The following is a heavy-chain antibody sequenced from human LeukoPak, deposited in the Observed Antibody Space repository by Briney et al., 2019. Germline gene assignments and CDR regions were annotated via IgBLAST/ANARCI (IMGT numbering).Heavy chain of an antibody. CDR2: INPSGGSA. D-gene: IGHD3-22*01. Sequence: ASVKVSCKASGYTFTSYYMHWVRQAPGQGLEWMGIINPSGGSASYAQKFQGRVTMTRDTSTSTVYMELSSLRSEDTAVYYCARAPYYYDSSGYYDYWGQGTLVTVSS. CDR1: GYTFTSYY. CDR3: ARAPYYYDSSGYYDY. J-gene: IGHJ4*02. V-gene: IGHV1-46*01.